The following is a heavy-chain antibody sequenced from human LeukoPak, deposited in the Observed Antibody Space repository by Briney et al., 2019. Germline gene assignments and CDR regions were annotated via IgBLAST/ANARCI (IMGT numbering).Heavy chain of an antibody. J-gene: IGHJ4*02. CDR2: ISYDGSNK. CDR1: GFTFSSYA. Sequence: GWSLRLSCAASGFTFSSYAMHWVRQAPGKGLEWVAVISYDGSNKYYADSVKGRFTISRDNSKNTLYLQMNSLRAEDTAVYYCARDPAYDSSVVDYWGQGTLVTVSS. CDR3: ARDPAYDSSVVDY. V-gene: IGHV3-30-3*01. D-gene: IGHD3-22*01.